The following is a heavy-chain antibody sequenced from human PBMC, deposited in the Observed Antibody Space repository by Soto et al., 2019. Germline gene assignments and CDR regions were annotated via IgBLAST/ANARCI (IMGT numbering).Heavy chain of an antibody. Sequence: ASVKVSCKASGYTFTGYYMHWVRQAPGQGLEWMGWINPNSGGTNYAQKFQGWVTMTRDTSISTAYMELSRLRSEDTAVYYCARDCDSGAPYYCYGMDVWGQGTTVTVYS. D-gene: IGHD2-21*01. V-gene: IGHV1-2*04. J-gene: IGHJ6*02. CDR1: GYTFTGYY. CDR2: INPNSGGT. CDR3: ARDCDSGAPYYCYGMDV.